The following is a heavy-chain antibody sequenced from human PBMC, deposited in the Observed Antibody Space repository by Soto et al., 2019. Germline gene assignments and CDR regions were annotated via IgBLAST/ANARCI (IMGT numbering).Heavy chain of an antibody. D-gene: IGHD3-22*01. CDR3: ARDHYYDSSSGLDY. CDR1: GGSISSGDYY. V-gene: IGHV4-30-4*01. Sequence: SETLSLTCTVSGGSISSGDYYWSWIRQPPGKGLEWIGYIYYSGSTYYNPSLKSRVTISVDTSKNQFSLKLSSVTAADTAVYYCARDHYYDSSSGLDYWGQGTLVTVSS. CDR2: IYYSGST. J-gene: IGHJ4*02.